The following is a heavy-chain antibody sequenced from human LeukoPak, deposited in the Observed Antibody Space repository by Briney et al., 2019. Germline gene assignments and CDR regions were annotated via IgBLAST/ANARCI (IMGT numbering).Heavy chain of an antibody. Sequence: SVKVSCKASGGTFSSYAISWVRQAPGQGLEWMGGIIPIFGTANYAQKFQGRVTITADESTSTAYMELSSLRSEDTAVYYCARGTSSWYSATSEGWFDPWGQGTLVTVSS. V-gene: IGHV1-69*13. CDR1: GGTFSSYA. CDR3: ARGTSSWYSATSEGWFDP. J-gene: IGHJ5*02. D-gene: IGHD6-13*01. CDR2: IIPIFGTA.